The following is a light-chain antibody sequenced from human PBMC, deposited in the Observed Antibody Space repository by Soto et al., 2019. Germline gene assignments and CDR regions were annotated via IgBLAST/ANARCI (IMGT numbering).Light chain of an antibody. CDR1: QSVLYTSNNKNY. CDR3: QQYYTIPRT. J-gene: IGKJ1*01. CDR2: WAS. V-gene: IGKV4-1*01. Sequence: DIVMTQSPDSLAVSLGERATINCKSSQSVLYTSNNKNYLTWYQQKPGQPPKLLISWASTRESGVPDRFSGTGSGTDFTLTISSLQAEDVAVYYCQQYYTIPRTFGQGTKVEIK.